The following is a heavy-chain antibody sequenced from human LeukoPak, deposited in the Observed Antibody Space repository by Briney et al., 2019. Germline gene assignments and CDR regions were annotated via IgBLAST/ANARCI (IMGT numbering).Heavy chain of an antibody. CDR3: ARDPRRYCSSTSCSNWFDP. CDR1: GGTFSSYA. Sequence: ASVKVSCKASGGTFSSYAISWVRQAPGQGLEWMGRIIPILGIANYAQKFQGRVTITADKSTSTAYMELSSLRSEDTAVFYCARDPRRYCSSTSCSNWFDPWGQGTLVTVSS. CDR2: IIPILGIA. D-gene: IGHD2-2*01. J-gene: IGHJ5*02. V-gene: IGHV1-69*04.